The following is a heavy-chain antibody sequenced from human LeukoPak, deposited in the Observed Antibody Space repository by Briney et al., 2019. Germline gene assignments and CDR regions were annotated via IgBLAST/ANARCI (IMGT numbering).Heavy chain of an antibody. J-gene: IGHJ4*02. Sequence: GGSLRLSCAASGFTFSSYWMSWVRQAPGKGLGWVANIKQDGSEKYYVDSVKGRFTISRDNARNSLYLQMNSLRAEDTAVYYCARDQRLLWFRELMYYFDYWGQGTLVTVSS. CDR3: ARDQRLLWFRELMYYFDY. CDR1: GFTFSSYW. CDR2: IKQDGSEK. D-gene: IGHD3-10*01. V-gene: IGHV3-7*03.